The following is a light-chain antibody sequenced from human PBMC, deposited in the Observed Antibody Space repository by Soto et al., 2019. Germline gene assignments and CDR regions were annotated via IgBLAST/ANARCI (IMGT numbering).Light chain of an antibody. CDR3: QQYNTYPLT. CDR2: KAS. V-gene: IGKV1-5*03. Sequence: DIQMTQSPSTLSASVGDSVTITCRASQSISPGLAWYQQKPGKAPTLLIYKASSLEGGVPSRCSGSGSGTDFNITISSLQPDDFATYYFQQYNTYPLTFGGGTTVEIK. CDR1: QSISPG. J-gene: IGKJ4*01.